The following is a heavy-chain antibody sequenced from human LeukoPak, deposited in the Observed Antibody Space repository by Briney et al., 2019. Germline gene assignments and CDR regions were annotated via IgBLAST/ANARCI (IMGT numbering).Heavy chain of an antibody. CDR3: ARPSSSWGDDY. CDR2: IYHSGST. Sequence: SETLSLTCAVSGGSISSGGYSWSWIRQPPGKGLEWIGYIYHSGSTYYNPSLKSRVTISVDTSKNQFSLKLSSVTAADTAVYYCARPSSSWGDDYWGQGTLVTVSS. V-gene: IGHV4-30-2*03. D-gene: IGHD3-16*01. CDR1: GGSISSGGYS. J-gene: IGHJ4*02.